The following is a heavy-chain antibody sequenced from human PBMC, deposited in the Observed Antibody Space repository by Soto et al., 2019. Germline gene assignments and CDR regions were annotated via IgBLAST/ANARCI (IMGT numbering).Heavy chain of an antibody. Sequence: QVQLQESGPGLVKPSGTLSLTCAVSGGSISSSNWWSWVRQPPGKGLEGVGEIYHGGSTNYNPSLQTRVTIPVDSSKHQFSLKLSSVTAADTAVYYCARDFWSGYFFSGMDVWGHGTTVTVS. V-gene: IGHV4-4*02. J-gene: IGHJ6*02. D-gene: IGHD3-3*01. CDR1: GGSISSSNW. CDR3: ARDFWSGYFFSGMDV. CDR2: IYHGGST.